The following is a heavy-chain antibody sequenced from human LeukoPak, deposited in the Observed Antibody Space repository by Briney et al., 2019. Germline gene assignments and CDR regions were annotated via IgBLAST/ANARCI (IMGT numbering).Heavy chain of an antibody. D-gene: IGHD6-19*01. CDR1: GYTFTSYY. CDR3: ARNFRIAVPPSSGAFDI. V-gene: IGHV1-46*01. Sequence: ASVKVSCKASGYTFTSYYMHWVRQAPGQGLEWMGIIYPSGGSTSYAQKFQGRVTMTRDTSTSTVYMELSSLRSEDTAVCYCARNFRIAVPPSSGAFDIWGQGTMVTVSS. J-gene: IGHJ3*02. CDR2: IYPSGGST.